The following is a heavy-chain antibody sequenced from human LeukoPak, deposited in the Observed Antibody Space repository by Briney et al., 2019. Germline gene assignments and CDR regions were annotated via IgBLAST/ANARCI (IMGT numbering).Heavy chain of an antibody. J-gene: IGHJ4*02. CDR2: IYYSGST. V-gene: IGHV4-59*01. D-gene: IGHD3-22*01. CDR3: ARGVYFYYDSSGYSIDY. Sequence: SETLSLTCTVSGGSISSYYWSWIRQPPGKGLEWIGYIYYSGSTNYNPSLKSRVTISVDTSKNQFSLKLSSVTAADTAVYYCARGVYFYYDSSGYSIDYWGQGTLATVSS. CDR1: GGSISSYY.